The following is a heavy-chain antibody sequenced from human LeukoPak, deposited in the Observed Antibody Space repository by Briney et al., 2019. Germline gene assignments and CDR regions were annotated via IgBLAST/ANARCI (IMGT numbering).Heavy chain of an antibody. J-gene: IGHJ4*02. Sequence: ASVKVSCKASGYTFTSYGISWVRQAPGQGLEWMGWISAYNGNTNYAQKLQGRVTMTTDTSTSTAYMELRSLRSDDTAVYYCARDGARGGSYYSAFDYWGQGTPVTVSS. CDR3: ARDGARGGSYYSAFDY. D-gene: IGHD1-26*01. CDR2: ISAYNGNT. CDR1: GYTFTSYG. V-gene: IGHV1-18*01.